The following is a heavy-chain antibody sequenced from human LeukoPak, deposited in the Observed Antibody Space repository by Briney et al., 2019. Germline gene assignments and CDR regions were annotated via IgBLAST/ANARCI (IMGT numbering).Heavy chain of an antibody. V-gene: IGHV3-11*04. CDR2: ISVSDTTI. CDR1: GFTFSDYY. CDR3: ARMGPPTVTTGYFDY. D-gene: IGHD4-17*01. Sequence: GGSLRLSCAASGFTFSDYYMSWIRQAPGKGLEWGSYISVSDTTIYYADSVKGRFTISRDNAKNSLFLQMDSLRADDTAVYYCARMGPPTVTTGYFDYWGQGTLVTVSS. J-gene: IGHJ4*02.